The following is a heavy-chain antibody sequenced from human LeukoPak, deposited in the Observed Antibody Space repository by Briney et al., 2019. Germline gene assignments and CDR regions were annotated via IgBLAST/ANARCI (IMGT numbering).Heavy chain of an antibody. Sequence: PGGSLRLSCAASGFTFSGFAVSWIRQAPGKGLEWVSSISRSGESTFYADSVRGRFTISRDNSKNTVSLQMESLRAEDTALYYCAKDYAVGSIDYWGQGTLVTVSS. D-gene: IGHD3-16*01. J-gene: IGHJ4*02. V-gene: IGHV3-23*01. CDR1: GFTFSGFA. CDR2: ISRSGEST. CDR3: AKDYAVGSIDY.